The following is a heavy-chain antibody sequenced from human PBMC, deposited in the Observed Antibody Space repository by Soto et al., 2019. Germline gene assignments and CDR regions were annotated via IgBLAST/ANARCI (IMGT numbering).Heavy chain of an antibody. V-gene: IGHV3-21*01. CDR1: GFTFSRVS. J-gene: IGHJ4*02. Sequence: VGSLRLSCEASGFTFSRVSTNWVRQVPGKGLEWVASISSASSETWYADSVKGRFIISRDNAQNSLFLQMNTLRPEDSAIYYCARVAYWGPGTQVTVSS. CDR2: ISSASSET. CDR3: ARVAY.